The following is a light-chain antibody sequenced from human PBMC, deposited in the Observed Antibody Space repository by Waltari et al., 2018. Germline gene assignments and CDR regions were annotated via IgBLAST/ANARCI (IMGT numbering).Light chain of an antibody. J-gene: IGLJ3*02. Sequence: SYVLTQPPAVSVAPGEKAGVTCEGDTLVYKRVHWYQQRPGQAPVLVISYDHDRPSGIPERFSGSKSGNTATLTIIRVEAGDAADYYCQVWDSSTDHSWVFGGGTRLTVL. CDR1: TLVYKR. V-gene: IGLV3-21*04. CDR2: YDH. CDR3: QVWDSSTDHSWV.